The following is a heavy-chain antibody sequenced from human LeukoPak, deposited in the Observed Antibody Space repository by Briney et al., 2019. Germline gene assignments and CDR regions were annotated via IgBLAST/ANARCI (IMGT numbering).Heavy chain of an antibody. CDR2: ISSSGSTI. Sequence: PGGSLRLSCAASGFTFSSYEMNWVRQAPGKGLEWVSYISSSGSTIYYADSVKGRFTISRDNAKNSLYLQMNSLRAEDTAVYYCARDGFLWFGELLQLDYWGQGTLVTVSS. CDR3: ARDGFLWFGELLQLDY. J-gene: IGHJ4*02. V-gene: IGHV3-48*03. CDR1: GFTFSSYE. D-gene: IGHD3-10*01.